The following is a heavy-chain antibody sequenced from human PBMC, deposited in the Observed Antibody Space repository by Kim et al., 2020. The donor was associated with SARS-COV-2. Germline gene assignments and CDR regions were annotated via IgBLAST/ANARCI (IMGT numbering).Heavy chain of an antibody. CDR3: ARVGATSDFDY. D-gene: IGHD1-26*01. V-gene: IGHV3-53*05. Sequence: TYCTDSSRDRFTISRDISKNPLYLQVNILIPDDTAVYYCARVGATSDFDYWGQGTLVTVSS. J-gene: IGHJ4*02. CDR2: T.